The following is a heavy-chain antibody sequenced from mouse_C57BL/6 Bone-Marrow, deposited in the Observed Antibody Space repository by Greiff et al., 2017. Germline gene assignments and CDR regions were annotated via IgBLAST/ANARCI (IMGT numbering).Heavy chain of an antibody. Sequence: EVLLVESGAELVKPGASVKLSCTASGFNIKDYYMHWVKQRTGQGLEWIGRIDPEDGETKYAPKFQGKATMTADTSSNTAYLQLSSLTSEDTAVYYCARSRLLRFDYWGQGTTLTVSS. V-gene: IGHV14-2*01. CDR1: GFNIKDYY. CDR2: IDPEDGET. CDR3: ARSRLLRFDY. J-gene: IGHJ2*01. D-gene: IGHD3-2*02.